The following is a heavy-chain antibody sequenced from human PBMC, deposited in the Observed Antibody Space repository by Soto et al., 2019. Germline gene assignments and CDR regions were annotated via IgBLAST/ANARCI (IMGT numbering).Heavy chain of an antibody. CDR1: GYTFTSYD. V-gene: IGHV1-8*01. CDR2: MNPNSGNT. Sequence: GASVKVSCKASGYTFTSYDINWGRQATGQGLEWMGWMNPNSGNTGYAQKFQGRVTMTRNTSISTAYMELSSLRSEDTAVYYCARGFYCSSTSCYYYYYSMDVWGKGTTVTVSS. D-gene: IGHD2-2*01. CDR3: ARGFYCSSTSCYYYYYSMDV. J-gene: IGHJ6*03.